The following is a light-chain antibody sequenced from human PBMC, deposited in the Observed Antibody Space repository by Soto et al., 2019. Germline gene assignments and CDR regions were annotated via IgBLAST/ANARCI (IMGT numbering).Light chain of an antibody. J-gene: IGKJ1*01. CDR2: KAS. Sequence: DIQMTQSPSTVSASVGDRVTITCRASQSVSDWLAWYQQKPGKAPKLLIYKASSLNSGVPSRFSGSGSGTEFTLIISSLQPDDVATYYCQEYDGRWTFDQGTKVEIK. CDR1: QSVSDW. CDR3: QEYDGRWT. V-gene: IGKV1-5*03.